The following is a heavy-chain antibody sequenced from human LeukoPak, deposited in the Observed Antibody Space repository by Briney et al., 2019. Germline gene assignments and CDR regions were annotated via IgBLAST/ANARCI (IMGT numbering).Heavy chain of an antibody. CDR1: GFTVSSNY. V-gene: IGHV3-66*02. Sequence: GGSMRLSCAASGFTVSSNYMSWVRQAPGKGLEWVSVIYSGGSTYYADAVKGRFTISRDNSKNTLYLQMNSLRAEDTAVYYCARDSAWIQLWNDYCMDVWGKGTTVTVSS. D-gene: IGHD5-18*01. CDR2: IYSGGST. CDR3: ARDSAWIQLWNDYCMDV. J-gene: IGHJ6*03.